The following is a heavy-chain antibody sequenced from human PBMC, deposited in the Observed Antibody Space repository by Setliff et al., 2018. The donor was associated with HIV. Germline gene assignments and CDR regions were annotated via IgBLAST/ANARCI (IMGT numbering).Heavy chain of an antibody. J-gene: IGHJ1*01. CDR3: ATIRAYYYDSSGQEYFQY. D-gene: IGHD3-22*01. CDR2: FDPEDGET. CDR1: GYSLTDLS. V-gene: IGHV1-24*01. Sequence: ASVKVSCKVSGYSLTDLSIHWVRQAPGKGLEWMGGFDPEDGETVYALKLQGRVTMTEDTSTDTAYMELSSLRSEDTAMYYCATIRAYYYDSSGQEYFQYWGHGTLVTVSS.